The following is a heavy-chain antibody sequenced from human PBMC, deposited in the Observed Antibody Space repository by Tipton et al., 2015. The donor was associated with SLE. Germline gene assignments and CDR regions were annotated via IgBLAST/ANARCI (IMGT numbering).Heavy chain of an antibody. Sequence: TLSLTCAVYGGSFSGYYWGWIRQPPGKGLECIGIIYYSGSTYYNPSLKSRVTISVDTSKNQFSLKLSSVTAADTAVYYCAGLVADPAGAFDIWGQGTMVTVSS. V-gene: IGHV4-34*01. J-gene: IGHJ3*02. CDR1: GGSFSGYY. CDR3: AGLVADPAGAFDI. D-gene: IGHD2-8*02. CDR2: IYYSGST.